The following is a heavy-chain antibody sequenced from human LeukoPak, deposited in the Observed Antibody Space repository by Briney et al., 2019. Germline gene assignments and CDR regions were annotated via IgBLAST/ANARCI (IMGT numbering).Heavy chain of an antibody. CDR1: GGSISSGGYS. D-gene: IGHD3-10*01. CDR2: IYHSGST. J-gene: IGHJ5*02. Sequence: SETLSLTCAVSGGSISSGGYSWSWIRQPPGKGLEWIGYIYHSGSTYYNPSLKSQVTISVDRSKNQFSLKLSSVTAADTAVYYCAREGYGSGFDPWGQGTLVTVSS. CDR3: AREGYGSGFDP. V-gene: IGHV4-30-2*01.